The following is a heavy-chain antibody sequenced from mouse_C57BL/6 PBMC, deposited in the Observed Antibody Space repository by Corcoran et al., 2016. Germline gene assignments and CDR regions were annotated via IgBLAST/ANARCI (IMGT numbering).Heavy chain of an antibody. CDR1: GYTFTSYG. Sequence: QVQLQQSGAELARPGASVKLSCKASGYTFTSYGISWVKQRTGQGLEWIGEIYPRSGNTYYNEKFKGKATLTADKSSSTAYMELRSLTSEDSAVYFCARWGYYGSSYGAMDYWGQGTSVTVSS. CDR3: ARWGYYGSSYGAMDY. J-gene: IGHJ4*01. V-gene: IGHV1-81*01. CDR2: IYPRSGNT. D-gene: IGHD1-1*01.